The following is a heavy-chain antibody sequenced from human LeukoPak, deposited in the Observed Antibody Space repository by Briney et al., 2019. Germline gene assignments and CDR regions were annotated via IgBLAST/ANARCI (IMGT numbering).Heavy chain of an antibody. CDR1: GFTFSSYG. J-gene: IGHJ4*02. V-gene: IGHV3-23*01. CDR2: ISGSGGST. CDR3: AREYYYDSSGYYSLVDY. D-gene: IGHD3-22*01. Sequence: GGSLRLSCAASGFTFSSYGMSWVRQAPGKGLEWVSAISGSGGSTYYADSVKGRFTISRDNSKNTLYLQMNSLRAEDTAAYYCAREYYYDSSGYYSLVDYWGQGTLVTVSS.